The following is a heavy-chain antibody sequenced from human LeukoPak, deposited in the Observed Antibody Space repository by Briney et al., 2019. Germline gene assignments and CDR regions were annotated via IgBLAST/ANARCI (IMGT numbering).Heavy chain of an antibody. J-gene: IGHJ3*02. Sequence: LSLTCTVSGGSISSYYWSWVRQAPGKGLEWVSAISGSGGSTYYADSVKGRFTISRDNSKNTLYLQMNSLRAEDTAVYYCAKGRVQWVTWDAFDIWGQGTMVTVSS. CDR2: ISGSGGST. V-gene: IGHV3-23*01. CDR1: GGSISSYY. CDR3: AKGRVQWVTWDAFDI. D-gene: IGHD6-19*01.